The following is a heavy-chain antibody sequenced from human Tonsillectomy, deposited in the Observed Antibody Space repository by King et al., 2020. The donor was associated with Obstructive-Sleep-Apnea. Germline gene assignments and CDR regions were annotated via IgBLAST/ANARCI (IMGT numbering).Heavy chain of an antibody. CDR2: ISSTTSYI. Sequence: VQLVESGGGLVKPGGSLRLSCAASGFDFNTYTMNWVRQAPGKGLEWVASISSTTSYIFYSDSVKGRFTISRDNAKNSLSLQLNSPSDEDTAIYYCARGSGNFYAGSCFCDHWGQGTLVIVSS. CDR3: ARGSGNFYAGSCFCDH. V-gene: IGHV3-21*01. D-gene: IGHD3-10*01. J-gene: IGHJ4*02. CDR1: GFDFNTYT.